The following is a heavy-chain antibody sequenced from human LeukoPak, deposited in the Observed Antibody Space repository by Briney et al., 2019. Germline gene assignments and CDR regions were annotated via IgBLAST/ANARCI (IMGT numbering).Heavy chain of an antibody. CDR2: ISGDGRNI. V-gene: IGHV3-74*01. Sequence: GGSLRLSCVASGFTFSSYWMHWVRQDPRKGLVWVSRISGDGRNINYADSVRGRFTISRDNAKNTLYLQMNTLRVEDTAVYYCTRDLMDYDVSSGLHHYYMDVWGQGTTVTVSS. CDR3: TRDLMDYDVSSGLHHYYMDV. D-gene: IGHD3-9*01. J-gene: IGHJ6*02. CDR1: GFTFSSYW.